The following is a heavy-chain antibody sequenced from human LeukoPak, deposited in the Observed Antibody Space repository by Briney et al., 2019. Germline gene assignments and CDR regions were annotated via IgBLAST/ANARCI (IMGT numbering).Heavy chain of an antibody. J-gene: IGHJ3*01. CDR1: GFTFSNYA. CDR3: ARTYCSSTSCHGAFDF. CDR2: ISGTGGST. Sequence: GGSLRLSCAASGFTFSNYAMSWVRQAPGKGLEWVSSISGTGGSTYYADSVKGRFTISRDNSKNTVYLQMNSLRGDDTAVYYCARTYCSSTSCHGAFDFWGQGTMVTVST. V-gene: IGHV3-23*01. D-gene: IGHD2-2*01.